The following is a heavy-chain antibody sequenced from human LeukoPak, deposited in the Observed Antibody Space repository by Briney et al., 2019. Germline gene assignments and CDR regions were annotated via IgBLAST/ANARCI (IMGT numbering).Heavy chain of an antibody. V-gene: IGHV4-34*01. Sequence: SETLSLTCAVYGGSFSGYYWSWIRQPPGKGLEWIGEINHSGSTNYNPSLKSRVTISVDTSKNQFSLKLSSVTAADTAVYYCASRGEADRDAFDIWGQGTMVTVSS. J-gene: IGHJ3*02. CDR2: INHSGST. CDR3: ASRGEADRDAFDI. CDR1: GGSFSGYY. D-gene: IGHD6-19*01.